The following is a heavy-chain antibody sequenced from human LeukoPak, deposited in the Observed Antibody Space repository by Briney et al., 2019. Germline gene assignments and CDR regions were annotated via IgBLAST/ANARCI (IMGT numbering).Heavy chain of an antibody. CDR2: IRSKAYTGAA. V-gene: IGHV3-49*03. CDR3: ATIFYYDSSGYYYYFDS. J-gene: IGHJ4*02. D-gene: IGHD3-22*01. Sequence: PGGSLRLSCTASGFTFGDYAMSWFRQAPGRGLEWVGFIRSKAYTGAAEYAASVKGRFTISRDDSKSIAFLQMNSLRTEDTAVYYCATIFYYDSSGYYYYFDSWGQGTLVTVSS. CDR1: GFTFGDYA.